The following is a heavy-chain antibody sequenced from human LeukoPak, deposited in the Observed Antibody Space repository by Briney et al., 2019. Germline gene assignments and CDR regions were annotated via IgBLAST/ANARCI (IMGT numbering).Heavy chain of an antibody. CDR2: IIPILGIA. CDR1: GGTFSSYA. D-gene: IGHD1-1*01. Sequence: SVTVSCKASGGTFSSYAISWVRQAPGQGLEWMGRIIPILGIANYAQKFQGRVTITADKSTSTAYMELSSLRSEDTAVYYCARAWVPKDYYYYGMDVWGQGTTVTVSS. V-gene: IGHV1-69*04. J-gene: IGHJ6*02. CDR3: ARAWVPKDYYYYGMDV.